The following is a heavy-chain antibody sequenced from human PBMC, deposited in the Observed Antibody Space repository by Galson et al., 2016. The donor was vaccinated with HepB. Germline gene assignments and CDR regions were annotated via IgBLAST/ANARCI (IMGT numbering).Heavy chain of an antibody. D-gene: IGHD4-23*01. CDR3: AGGYGVNSLDY. CDR1: GFTFNSYA. Sequence: SLRLSCAASGFTFNSYAMTWVRQAPGKGLEWVSAISGDGVATYYADPVKGRFTISRDNAKNSLYLQMNSLRDEDTAVYYCAGGYGVNSLDYWGQGTLVTVSS. J-gene: IGHJ4*02. CDR2: ISGDGVAT. V-gene: IGHV3-23*01.